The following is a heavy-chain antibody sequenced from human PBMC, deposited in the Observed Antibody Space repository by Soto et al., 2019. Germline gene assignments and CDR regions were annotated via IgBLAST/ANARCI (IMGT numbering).Heavy chain of an antibody. V-gene: IGHV3-30-3*01. CDR1: GFTFSSYA. CDR3: ARDIAARRGARGMDV. J-gene: IGHJ6*02. D-gene: IGHD6-6*01. CDR2: ISYDGSNK. Sequence: QVQLVESGGGVVQPGRSLRLSCAASGFTFSSYAMHWVRQAPGKGLEWVAVISYDGSNKYYADSVKGRFTISRANSKNTLYLQMNSLRAEDTAVYYCARDIAARRGARGMDVWGQGTTVTVSS.